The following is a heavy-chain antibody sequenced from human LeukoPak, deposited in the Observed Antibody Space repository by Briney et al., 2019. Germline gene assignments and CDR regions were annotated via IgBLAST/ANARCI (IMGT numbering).Heavy chain of an antibody. Sequence: GGSLRLSCAASGFTFSNAWMSWVRQAPGKGLEWVSLIYSDGSTYYADSVKGRFSISRDNSKNTLYLQMNSLRADDTAVYYCASGIAAWDYWGQGTLVTVSS. CDR1: GFTFSNAW. CDR3: ASGIAAWDY. J-gene: IGHJ4*02. V-gene: IGHV3-66*01. D-gene: IGHD6-6*01. CDR2: IYSDGST.